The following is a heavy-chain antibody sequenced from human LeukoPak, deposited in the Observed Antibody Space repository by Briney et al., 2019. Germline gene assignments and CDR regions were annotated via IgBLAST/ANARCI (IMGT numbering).Heavy chain of an antibody. Sequence: GASVKVSCKASGYTFTSYGISWVRQAPGQGLEWMGWISAYNGNTNYAQKLQGRVTMTTDTSTSTAYMELRSLRSDDTAVYYCARALGYCSSTSCYPEYFQHWGQGTLVTVSS. V-gene: IGHV1-18*01. J-gene: IGHJ1*01. CDR3: ARALGYCSSTSCYPEYFQH. CDR2: ISAYNGNT. D-gene: IGHD2-2*01. CDR1: GYTFTSYG.